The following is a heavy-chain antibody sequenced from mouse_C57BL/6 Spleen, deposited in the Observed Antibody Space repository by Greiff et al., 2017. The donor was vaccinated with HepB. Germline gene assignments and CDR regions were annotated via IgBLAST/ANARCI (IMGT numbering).Heavy chain of an antibody. J-gene: IGHJ3*01. V-gene: IGHV14-2*01. Sequence: EVQLQQSGAELVKPGASVKLSCTASGFNIKDYYMHWVKQRTEQGLEWIGRIDPEDGETKYATKFQGKATITAETSSNTAYLQLSSLTSEDTAVYYCARKYYGSSLAYWGQGTLVTVSA. D-gene: IGHD1-1*01. CDR3: ARKYYGSSLAY. CDR2: IDPEDGET. CDR1: GFNIKDYY.